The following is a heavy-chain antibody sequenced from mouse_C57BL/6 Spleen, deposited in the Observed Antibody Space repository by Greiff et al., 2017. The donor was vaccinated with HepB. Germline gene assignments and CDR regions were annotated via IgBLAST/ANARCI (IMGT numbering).Heavy chain of an antibody. Sequence: DVKLVESGGGLVKPGGSLKLSCAASGFTFSDYGMHWVRQAPEKGLEWVAYISSGSSTIYYADTVKGRFTISRDNAKNTLFLQMTSLRYEDTAMYYCARQDDDDEGWFAYWGQGTLVTVSA. V-gene: IGHV5-17*01. J-gene: IGHJ3*01. CDR2: ISSGSSTI. CDR1: GFTFSDYG. D-gene: IGHD2-4*01. CDR3: ARQDDDDEGWFAY.